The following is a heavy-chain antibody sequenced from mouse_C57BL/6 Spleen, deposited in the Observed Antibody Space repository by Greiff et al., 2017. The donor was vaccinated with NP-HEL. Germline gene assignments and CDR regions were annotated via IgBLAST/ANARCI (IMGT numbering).Heavy chain of an antibody. CDR1: GYTFTSYW. D-gene: IGHD5-2*01. Sequence: VQLQQSGAELVKPGASVKLSCKASGYTFTSYWMQWVKQRPGQGLEWIGEIDPSDSYTNYNQKFKGKATLTVDTSSSTAYMQLSSLTSEDSAVYYCARPRIEDYAMDYWGQGTSVTVSS. CDR3: ARPRIEDYAMDY. V-gene: IGHV1-50*01. J-gene: IGHJ4*01. CDR2: IDPSDSYT.